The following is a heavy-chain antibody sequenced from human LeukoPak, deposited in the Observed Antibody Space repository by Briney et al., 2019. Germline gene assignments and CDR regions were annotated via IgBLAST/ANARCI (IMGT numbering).Heavy chain of an antibody. V-gene: IGHV4-59*01. D-gene: IGHD2-15*01. Sequence: PSETLSLTCTVSGGSISSYYWSWIRQPPGKGLEWIGYIYYSGSTNYNPSLKSRVTISVDTSKNQFSLKLSSVTAADTAVYYCARLVKGYCSGGSCYNRYYYYGMDVWGQGTTVTVSS. CDR1: GGSISSYY. J-gene: IGHJ6*02. CDR3: ARLVKGYCSGGSCYNRYYYYGMDV. CDR2: IYYSGST.